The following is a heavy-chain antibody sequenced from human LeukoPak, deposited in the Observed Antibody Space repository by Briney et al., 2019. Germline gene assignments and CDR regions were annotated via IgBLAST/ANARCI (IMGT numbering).Heavy chain of an antibody. CDR2: IIPILGIA. V-gene: IGHV1-69*04. D-gene: IGHD2-15*01. CDR3: AECSGGSCYYFDY. J-gene: IGHJ4*02. CDR1: GGTFSSYA. Sequence: SVKVSCKASGGTFSSYAISWVRQAPGQGLEWMGRIIPILGIANYAQKFQGRVTITADKSTSTAYMELGSLRSEDTAVYYCAECSGGSCYYFDYWGQGTLVTVSS.